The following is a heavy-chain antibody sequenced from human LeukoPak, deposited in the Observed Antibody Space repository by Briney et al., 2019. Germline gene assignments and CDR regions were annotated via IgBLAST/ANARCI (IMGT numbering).Heavy chain of an antibody. D-gene: IGHD3-10*01. J-gene: IGHJ6*03. CDR2: INSDGSST. V-gene: IGHV3-74*01. CDR3: ARDRESYYYMDV. CDR1: GFTFSSYW. Sequence: GGSLRLSCAASGFTFSSYWMHWVRQSPGKGLVWVSRINSDGSSTSYADSVKGRFTISRDNAKNTLYLQMNSLRAEDTAVYYCARDRESYYYMDVWGKGTTVTISS.